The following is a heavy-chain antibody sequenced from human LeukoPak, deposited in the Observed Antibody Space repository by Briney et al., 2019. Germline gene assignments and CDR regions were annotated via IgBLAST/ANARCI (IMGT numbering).Heavy chain of an antibody. Sequence: PGGSLRLSCAASGFTFSDYYMNWIRQAPGKGLEWVSYISGSGDSKFYADSVKGRFTISRDSVKNSLYLQMNSLRAEDTAVYYCARRTYSNYFFDYWGQGALVTVSS. CDR2: ISGSGDSK. CDR3: ARRTYSNYFFDY. V-gene: IGHV3-11*01. CDR1: GFTFSDYY. J-gene: IGHJ4*02. D-gene: IGHD4-11*01.